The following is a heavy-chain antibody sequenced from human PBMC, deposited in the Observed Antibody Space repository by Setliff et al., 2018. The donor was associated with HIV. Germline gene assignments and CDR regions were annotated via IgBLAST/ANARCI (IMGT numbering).Heavy chain of an antibody. V-gene: IGHV3-21*01. D-gene: IGHD1-26*01. CDR3: ARDTAELLGLYYYYGMDV. CDR2: ISSSSSYI. Sequence: LRLSCTASGFSFRNFGMTWVRQAPGKGLEWVSSISSSSSYIYYADSVKGRFTISRDNAKNSLYLQMNSLRAEDTAVYYCARDTAELLGLYYYYGMDVWGQGTTVTVSS. CDR1: GFSFRNFG. J-gene: IGHJ6*02.